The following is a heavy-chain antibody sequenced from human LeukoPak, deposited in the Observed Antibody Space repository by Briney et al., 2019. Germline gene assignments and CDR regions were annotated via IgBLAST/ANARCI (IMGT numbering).Heavy chain of an antibody. J-gene: IGHJ4*02. Sequence: GGSLRLSCSASGFTFSNYAMHWVRQAPGKGLEYVSAISNNGGSTHYADSVKGRFTISRDNAENTVYLQMSSLRVEDTAVYYCVRTSGSLDGWGQGTLVTVSS. CDR1: GFTFSNYA. V-gene: IGHV3-64D*09. D-gene: IGHD1-26*01. CDR2: ISNNGGST. CDR3: VRTSGSLDG.